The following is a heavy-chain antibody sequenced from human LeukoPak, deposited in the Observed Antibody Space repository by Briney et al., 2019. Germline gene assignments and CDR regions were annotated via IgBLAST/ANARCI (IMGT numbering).Heavy chain of an antibody. CDR2: IRYDGSNK. D-gene: IGHD2-2*01. J-gene: IGHJ4*02. V-gene: IGHV3-30*02. CDR1: GFTFSSYG. Sequence: PGGSLRLSCAASGFTFSSYGMHWVRQAPGKGLEWVAFIRYDGSNKYYADSVKGRFTISRDNPKNTLYLQMNSLRAEDTAVYYCAKDPVPAATRGYFDYWGQGTLVTVSS. CDR3: AKDPVPAATRGYFDY.